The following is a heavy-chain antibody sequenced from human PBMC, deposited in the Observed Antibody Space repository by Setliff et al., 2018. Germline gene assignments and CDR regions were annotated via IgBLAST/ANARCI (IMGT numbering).Heavy chain of an antibody. CDR1: GFSFSSYS. V-gene: IGHV3-21*01. Sequence: GGSLRLSCAASGFSFSSYSMNWVRQAPGKGLEWVSSIGTSSSYIYYADSVKGRFTISRDNAKNSLYLQMNSLRAEDTAVYYCARARSPHLSLIYHMDVWGKGTTVTVS. CDR3: ARARSPHLSLIYHMDV. J-gene: IGHJ6*03. CDR2: IGTSSSYI. D-gene: IGHD3-10*01.